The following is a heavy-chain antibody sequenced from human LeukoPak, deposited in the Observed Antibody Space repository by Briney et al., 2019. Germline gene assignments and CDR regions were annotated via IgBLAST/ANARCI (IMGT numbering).Heavy chain of an antibody. CDR1: GYTFTGYY. CDR2: INPSGGST. CDR3: ARDLGHGYSSAEDYFDY. D-gene: IGHD6-19*01. V-gene: IGHV1-46*01. J-gene: IGHJ4*02. Sequence: ASVKVSCKASGYTFTGYYMHWVRQAPGQGLEWMGIINPSGGSTSYAQKFQGRVTMTRDMSTSTVYMELSSLRSEDTAVYYCARDLGHGYSSAEDYFDYWGQGTLVTVSS.